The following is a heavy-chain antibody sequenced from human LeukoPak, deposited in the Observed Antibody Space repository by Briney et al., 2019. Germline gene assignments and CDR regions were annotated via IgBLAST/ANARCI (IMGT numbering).Heavy chain of an antibody. D-gene: IGHD3-10*01. Sequence: GGSLRLSCAASGFTFSSYSMNWVRQAPGKGLEWVSAISDSGGSTYYADSVKGRFTISRDTSKNTLFLQMNSLRAEDTAVYYCARRITMVRGVIGYYFDYWGQGTLVTVSS. CDR1: GFTFSSYS. CDR3: ARRITMVRGVIGYYFDY. J-gene: IGHJ4*02. CDR2: ISDSGGST. V-gene: IGHV3-23*01.